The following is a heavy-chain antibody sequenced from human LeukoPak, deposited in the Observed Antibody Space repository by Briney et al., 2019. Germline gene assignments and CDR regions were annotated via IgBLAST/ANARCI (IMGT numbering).Heavy chain of an antibody. Sequence: GRSLRLSCAASGFTLSSNYMSWVRQAPGKGLEWVSVIYSGGSTYYADSVKGRFTISRDNSKNTLYLQMNSLRAEDTAVYYCARESGIAVAGTFDYWGQGTLVTVSS. CDR3: ARESGIAVAGTFDY. D-gene: IGHD6-19*01. V-gene: IGHV3-66*01. CDR2: IYSGGST. J-gene: IGHJ4*02. CDR1: GFTLSSNY.